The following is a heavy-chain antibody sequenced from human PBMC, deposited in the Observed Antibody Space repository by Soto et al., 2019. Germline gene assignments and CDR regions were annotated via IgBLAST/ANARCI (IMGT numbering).Heavy chain of an antibody. V-gene: IGHV3-72*01. CDR3: ARVRLGVTTRLFDY. Sequence: EVQLVESGGGLVQPGGSLRLSCAASGFTFSDHYMDWVRQAPGKGLEWVGSIKNKANSYTTDYAASVKGRFTISRDDSKNSLDLQMNSLKTEDTAVYYCARVRLGVTTRLFDYWGQGTLVTVSS. CDR1: GFTFSDHY. D-gene: IGHD6-25*01. CDR2: IKNKANSYTT. J-gene: IGHJ4*02.